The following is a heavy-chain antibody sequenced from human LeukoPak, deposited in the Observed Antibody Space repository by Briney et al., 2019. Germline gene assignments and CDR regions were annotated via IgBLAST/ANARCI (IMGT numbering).Heavy chain of an antibody. CDR3: ARGRVSNDFWSGYSHNWFDP. V-gene: IGHV4-39*07. D-gene: IGHD3-3*01. J-gene: IGHJ5*02. CDR1: GVSISRTTYY. CDR2: IDPNGNT. Sequence: SETLSLTCTLAGVSISRTTYYWAWLRQSPGRGLEWIGEIDPNGNTKYNPSLETRVTISLDTSKNQFSLRLSSVTAADTAVYYCARGRVSNDFWSGYSHNWFDPWGQGALVAVSS.